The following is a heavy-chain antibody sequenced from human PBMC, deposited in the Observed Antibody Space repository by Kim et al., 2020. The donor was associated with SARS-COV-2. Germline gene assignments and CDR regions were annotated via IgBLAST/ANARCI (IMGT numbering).Heavy chain of an antibody. CDR3: VRDKGERSLDC. D-gene: IGHD1-26*01. J-gene: IGHJ4*02. Sequence: GGSLRLSCAASGLMFSASGMHWVRQAPGKGLDWVAMIWSDGSNTYYADSVEGRFTISRDNSIDTVYLQMNTLRVDDTATYYCVRDKGERSLDCWGQGTLVTVSS. CDR1: GLMFSASG. V-gene: IGHV3-33*01. CDR2: IWSDGSNT.